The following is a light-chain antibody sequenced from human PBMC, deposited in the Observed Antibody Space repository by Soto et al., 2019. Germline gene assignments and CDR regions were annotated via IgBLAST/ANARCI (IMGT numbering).Light chain of an antibody. Sequence: ETVMTQSPATVSVSPVEIVALSCMASQSVNSDLAWYQHKPGQAPRLLVYGASTRATDIPARFSGSGSGTEFTLTISSLQSEDFAVYYCQQYKDWPPLTFGQGTRLEIK. V-gene: IGKV3-15*01. CDR1: QSVNSD. CDR3: QQYKDWPPLT. CDR2: GAS. J-gene: IGKJ5*01.